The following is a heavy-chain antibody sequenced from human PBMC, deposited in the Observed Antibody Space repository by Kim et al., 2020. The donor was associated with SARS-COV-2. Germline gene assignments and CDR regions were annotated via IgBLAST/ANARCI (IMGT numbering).Heavy chain of an antibody. J-gene: IGHJ4*02. D-gene: IGHD3-22*01. CDR3: AKSPHYYDSSGYADY. V-gene: IGHV3-30*02. Sequence: DTVKVRFTSSRDNSKNSLYLQMNSLRAEDTAVYYCAKSPHYYDSSGYADYWGQGTLVTVSS.